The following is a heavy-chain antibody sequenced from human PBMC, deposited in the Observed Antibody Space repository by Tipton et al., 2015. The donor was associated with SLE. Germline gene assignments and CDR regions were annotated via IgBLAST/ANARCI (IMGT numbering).Heavy chain of an antibody. V-gene: IGHV4-39*07. CDR3: AREPVAGTDY. D-gene: IGHD6-19*01. CDR1: GGSISSSRYY. Sequence: TLSLTCTVSGGSISSSRYYWGWIRQPPGKGLEWIGSIYYSGSTYYNPSLKSRVTISVDTSKNQFSLKLSSVTAADTAVYYCAREPVAGTDYWGQGTLVTVSS. CDR2: IYYSGST. J-gene: IGHJ4*02.